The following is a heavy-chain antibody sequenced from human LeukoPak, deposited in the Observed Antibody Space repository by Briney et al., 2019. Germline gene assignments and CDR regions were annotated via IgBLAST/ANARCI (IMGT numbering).Heavy chain of an antibody. D-gene: IGHD1-26*01. CDR3: ARGVGATHFDY. V-gene: IGHV3-21*01. J-gene: IGHJ4*02. CDR2: ISSSSSYI. Sequence: GGSLRLSCAASGFTFSSYSMSWVRQAPGKGLEWVSSISSSSSYIYYADSVKGRFTISRDNAKNSLYLQMNSLRAEDTAVYYCARGVGATHFDYWGQGTLVTVSS. CDR1: GFTFSSYS.